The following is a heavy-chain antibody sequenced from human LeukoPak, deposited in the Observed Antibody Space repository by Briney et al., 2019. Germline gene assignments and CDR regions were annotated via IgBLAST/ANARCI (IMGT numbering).Heavy chain of an antibody. J-gene: IGHJ3*02. Sequence: SETLSLTCTVSGGSISSSSYYWGWIRQPPGKGLEWIGSIYYSGSTNYNPSLKSRVTISVDKSKNQFSLKLSSVTAADTAVYYCARGEYSGYRGAFDIWGQGTMVTVSS. D-gene: IGHD5-12*01. CDR2: IYYSGST. CDR1: GGSISSSSYY. CDR3: ARGEYSGYRGAFDI. V-gene: IGHV4-39*07.